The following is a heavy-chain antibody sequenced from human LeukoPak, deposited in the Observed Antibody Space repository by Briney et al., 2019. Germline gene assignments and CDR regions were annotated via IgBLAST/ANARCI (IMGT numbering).Heavy chain of an antibody. Sequence: ASVKVSCKASGYTFTGYYMHWVRQAPGQGLEWMGWINPNSGGTNYAQKFQGRVTMTRDTSISTAYMELSRLRSDDTAVYYCARGHIAVAGTFDYWGQGTLVTVSS. CDR2: INPNSGGT. J-gene: IGHJ4*02. D-gene: IGHD6-19*01. CDR1: GYTFTGYY. CDR3: ARGHIAVAGTFDY. V-gene: IGHV1-2*02.